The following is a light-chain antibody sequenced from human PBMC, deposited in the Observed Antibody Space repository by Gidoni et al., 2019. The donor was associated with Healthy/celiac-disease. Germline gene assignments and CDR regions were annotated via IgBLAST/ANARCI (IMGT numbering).Light chain of an antibody. Sequence: IVLTQSPGTLSLSPGERATLSCRASQSVSSSYLAWYQQKPGQAPRLLIYGASSRATGIPDRFSGSGSGTDFTLTISRLDPEDFAVYYCQQYGSSSWTFXQXTKVEIK. CDR2: GAS. CDR1: QSVSSSY. J-gene: IGKJ1*01. V-gene: IGKV3-20*01. CDR3: QQYGSSSWT.